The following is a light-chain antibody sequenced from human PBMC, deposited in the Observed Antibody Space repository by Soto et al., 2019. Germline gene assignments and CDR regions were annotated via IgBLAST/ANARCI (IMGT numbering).Light chain of an antibody. CDR1: QSVSSN. CDR3: QQYYSRVRT. CDR2: DTS. V-gene: IGKV3-15*01. Sequence: SASTLSVATGERSVVSCTASQSVSSNLAWYQQKPGQAPRLLIYDTSTRATGVPTRFSGSGSGTECTLTIYSLQAEDWTRYYCQQYYSRVRTCAQGTRLEIK. J-gene: IGKJ5*01.